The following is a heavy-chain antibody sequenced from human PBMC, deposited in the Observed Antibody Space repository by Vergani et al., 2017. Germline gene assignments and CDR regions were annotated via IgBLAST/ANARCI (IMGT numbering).Heavy chain of an antibody. J-gene: IGHJ3*02. D-gene: IGHD3-16*01. CDR1: GFTFTSSA. CDR2: IVVGSGNT. CDR3: AAASHDVEAFDI. V-gene: IGHV1-58*02. Sequence: QMQLVQSGPEVKKPGTSVKVSCKASGFTFTSSAMQGVRQARGQRLEWIGWIVVGSGNTNYAQKFQERVTITRVMSTSTAYMELSSLRSEATAVYYCAAASHDVEAFDIWGQGTMVTVSS.